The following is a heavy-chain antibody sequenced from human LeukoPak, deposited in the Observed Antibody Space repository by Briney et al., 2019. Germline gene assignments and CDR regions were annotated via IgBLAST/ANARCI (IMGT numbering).Heavy chain of an antibody. J-gene: IGHJ4*02. CDR2: IYTSGST. CDR3: AREPYYDSSGFTPRGSFDY. D-gene: IGHD3-22*01. CDR1: GGSISSYY. Sequence: KPSETLSLTCTVSGGSISSYYWSWIRQPAGKGLEWIGRIYTSGSTNYNPSLKSRVTMSVDTSKNQFSLKLSSVTAADTAVYYCAREPYYDSSGFTPRGSFDYWGQGTLVTVSS. V-gene: IGHV4-4*07.